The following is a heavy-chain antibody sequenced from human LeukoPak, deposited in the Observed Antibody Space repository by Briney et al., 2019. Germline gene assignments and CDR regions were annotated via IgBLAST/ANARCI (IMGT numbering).Heavy chain of an antibody. J-gene: IGHJ4*02. V-gene: IGHV3-33*01. D-gene: IGHD6-13*01. CDR1: GFTFSNYG. CDR2: IWFDGIRK. Sequence: GRSLRLSCAASGFTFSNYGMHWVRQVPGKGLEWVAAIWFDGIRKYYADSVKGRLTISRDNSKNTLYLQMNSLRAEDTAVYYCARDSGYSSSWYFFLDYWGQGTLVTVSS. CDR3: ARDSGYSSSWYFFLDY.